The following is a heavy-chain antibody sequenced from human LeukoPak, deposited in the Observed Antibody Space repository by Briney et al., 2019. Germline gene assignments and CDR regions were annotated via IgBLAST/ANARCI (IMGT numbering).Heavy chain of an antibody. V-gene: IGHV1-18*01. CDR1: GYTFTSYG. CDR3: ARVGRWLQAPLFDY. J-gene: IGHJ4*02. Sequence: ASVKVSCKASGYTFTSYGISWVRQAPGQGLEWMGWISAYNGNTNYAQKLQGRVTMTTDTSASTAYMELRSLRSDDTAVYYCARVGRWLQAPLFDYWGQGTLVTVSS. D-gene: IGHD5-24*01. CDR2: ISAYNGNT.